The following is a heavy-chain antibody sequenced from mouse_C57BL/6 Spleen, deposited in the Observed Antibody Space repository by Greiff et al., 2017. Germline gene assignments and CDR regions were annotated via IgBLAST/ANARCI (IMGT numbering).Heavy chain of an antibody. V-gene: IGHV1-22*01. CDR1: GYTFTDYN. Sequence: EVQLQQSGPELVKPGASVQMSCKASGYTFTDYNMHWVKQSHGKSLEWIGYINPNNGGTSYNQKFKGKATLTVNKSSSTAYMELRSLTSEDSAVYYCASQFITYYAMDYWGQGTSVTVSS. CDR3: ASQFITYYAMDY. J-gene: IGHJ4*01. CDR2: INPNNGGT. D-gene: IGHD1-1*01.